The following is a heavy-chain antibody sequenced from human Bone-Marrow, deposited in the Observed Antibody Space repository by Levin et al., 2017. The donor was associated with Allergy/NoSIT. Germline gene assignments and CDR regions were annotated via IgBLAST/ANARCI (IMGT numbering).Heavy chain of an antibody. V-gene: IGHV3-66*01. D-gene: IGHD4-17*01. CDR1: GFTVSSNY. CDR3: ARERGNTVTTSNFDN. CDR2: IYIGGST. Sequence: GESLKISCAASGFTVSSNYMNWVRQAPGKGLEWVSVIYIGGSTYYADSVKGRFTISRDKSKNTVYLQMNSLRAEDTAVYYCARERGNTVTTSNFDNWGQGTLVTVSS. J-gene: IGHJ4*02.